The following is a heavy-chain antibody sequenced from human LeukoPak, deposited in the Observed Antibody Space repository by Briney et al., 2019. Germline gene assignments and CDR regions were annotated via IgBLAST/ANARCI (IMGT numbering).Heavy chain of an antibody. D-gene: IGHD5-12*01. CDR3: ARDKDQYSGYDSGLFDY. Sequence: PGGSLRLSCAASGFTFSNYAMRWVRQAPGKGLEWVSSITSSSSYIYYADSVKGRFTISRDNAKNSLYLQMNGLRAEDTALYYCARDKDQYSGYDSGLFDYWGQGTLVTVSS. CDR1: GFTFSNYA. V-gene: IGHV3-21*01. J-gene: IGHJ4*02. CDR2: ITSSSSYI.